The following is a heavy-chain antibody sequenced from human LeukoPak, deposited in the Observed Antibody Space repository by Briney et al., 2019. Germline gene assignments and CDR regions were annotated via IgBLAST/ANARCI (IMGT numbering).Heavy chain of an antibody. D-gene: IGHD3-10*01. CDR2: ISSNGRST. CDR1: GIIFSCCW. CDR3: ARRFGEYVNYMDV. V-gene: IGHV3-64*02. Sequence: GGSLRLSCAGSGIIFSCCWMSWVRQAPGKGMEYVSAISSNGRSTYYADSVQGRFTISRDDSKSTLYLQMDSLRPEDMAVYYCARRFGEYVNYMDVWGKGTTVTVSS. J-gene: IGHJ6*03.